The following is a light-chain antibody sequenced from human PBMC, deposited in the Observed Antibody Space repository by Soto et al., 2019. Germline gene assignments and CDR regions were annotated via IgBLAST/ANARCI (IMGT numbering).Light chain of an antibody. J-gene: IGLJ3*02. Sequence: QSALTQPASVSGSPGQSITISCTGTSNDVGGHNYVSWFQQHPGKVPKLMIYEVTNRPSGVSNRFSGSKSGYTASLTISGLQAEDEADYYCSSYTTGSASPLMFGGGTKLTVL. CDR2: EVT. V-gene: IGLV2-14*03. CDR1: SNDVGGHNY. CDR3: SSYTTGSASPLM.